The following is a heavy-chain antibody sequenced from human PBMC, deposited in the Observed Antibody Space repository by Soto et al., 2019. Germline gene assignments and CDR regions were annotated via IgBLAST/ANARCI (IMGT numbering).Heavy chain of an antibody. D-gene: IGHD1-26*01. V-gene: IGHV3-53*02. CDR2: TFTGGST. Sequence: EVQLVETGGGLIQPAGSLRLSCLASGFSVTTNYIIWVRQPPGKGLEWVSTTFTGGSTHYADSVKGRFSISRDNSKNTVYLQMNNVRVEDTAVYYCAKKPPSSIQGWAFGMDVWGQGTTVSVSS. J-gene: IGHJ6*02. CDR1: GFSVTTNY. CDR3: AKKPPSSIQGWAFGMDV.